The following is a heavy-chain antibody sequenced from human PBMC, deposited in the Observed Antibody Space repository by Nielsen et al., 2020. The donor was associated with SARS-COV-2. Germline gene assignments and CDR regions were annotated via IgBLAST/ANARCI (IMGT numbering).Heavy chain of an antibody. CDR3: ARDRSGFTMVRTYAMDV. Sequence: GESLKISCAASGFRVSQFGMHWVRQAPGKGLEWVADMWADGIKKYSIDSVKGRFTVSRDSADNTFYLHMNSLRAEDSAVYYCARDRSGFTMVRTYAMDVWGQGTTVTVSS. CDR2: MWADGIKK. J-gene: IGHJ6*02. D-gene: IGHD3-10*01. CDR1: GFRVSQFG. V-gene: IGHV3-33*01.